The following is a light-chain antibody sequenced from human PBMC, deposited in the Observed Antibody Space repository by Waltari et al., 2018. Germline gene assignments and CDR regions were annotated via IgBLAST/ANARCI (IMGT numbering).Light chain of an antibody. CDR2: GAS. Sequence: MQSPAALSVSPGETATLSCRASENIRTKLAWYQQRPGQAPRLLIYGASTWATGIPDRFSGSGSETEFTLTITSLQSEDFGVYYCQQYSDWPTFGQGTKVEIK. CDR3: QQYSDWPT. CDR1: ENIRTK. V-gene: IGKV3-15*01. J-gene: IGKJ1*01.